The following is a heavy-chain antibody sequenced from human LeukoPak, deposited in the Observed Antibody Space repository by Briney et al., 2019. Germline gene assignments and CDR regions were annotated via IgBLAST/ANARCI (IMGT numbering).Heavy chain of an antibody. CDR2: IFHNGKA. CDR1: SGSITINGYY. V-gene: IGHV4-31*03. J-gene: IGHJ4*02. Sequence: SETLSLTCTVSSGSITINGYYWTWIRRHPGKGLEWIGYIFHNGKAYYNPSLKSRATISVDTSKNQFSLSLRSVTAADTAFYYCAKYSSGYYYGLNWGQGALVTVAS. CDR3: AKYSSGYYYGLN. D-gene: IGHD3-22*01.